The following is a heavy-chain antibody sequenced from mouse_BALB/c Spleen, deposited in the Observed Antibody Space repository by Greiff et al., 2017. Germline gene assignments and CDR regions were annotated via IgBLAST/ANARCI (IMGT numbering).Heavy chain of an antibody. V-gene: IGHV1-5*01. CDR2: IYPGNSDT. Sequence: EVQLQQSGTVLARPGASVKMSCKASGYTFTSYWMHWVKQRPGQGLEWIGAIYPGNSDTSYNQKFKGKAKLTAVTSTSTAYMELSSLTNEDSAVYYCTRYYDYGAWFAYWGQGTLVTVSA. D-gene: IGHD2-4*01. CDR1: GYTFTSYW. J-gene: IGHJ3*01. CDR3: TRYYDYGAWFAY.